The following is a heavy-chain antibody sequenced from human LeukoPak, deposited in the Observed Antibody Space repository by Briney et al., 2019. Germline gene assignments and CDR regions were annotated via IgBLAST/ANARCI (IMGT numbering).Heavy chain of an antibody. Sequence: SETLSLTCTVSGGSISSYYWSWIRQPPGKGLEWIGYIYYSGSTNYNPSLKSRVTISVDTSKNQFSLTLTSVTAADTAVYYCARDNPSGYTYGHYYYYMDVWGQGTTVTVSS. J-gene: IGHJ6*03. CDR3: ARDNPSGYTYGHYYYYMDV. CDR1: GGSISSYY. V-gene: IGHV4-59*12. CDR2: IYYSGST. D-gene: IGHD5-18*01.